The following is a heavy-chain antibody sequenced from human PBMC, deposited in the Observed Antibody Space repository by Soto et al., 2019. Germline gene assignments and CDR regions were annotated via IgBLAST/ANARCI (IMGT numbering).Heavy chain of an antibody. D-gene: IGHD5-12*01. V-gene: IGHV3-21*02. Sequence: EVQLVESGGGLVLPGGSLTLSCAASGFTFSSYSMNWVRQIPGKGLEWVSSISSGSSYIHYADSPKGRFTISRDNAKNSVYLQMDILRVDDTAVYYCTTGRDGYKRADYWGQGTQVTVSS. CDR3: TTGRDGYKRADY. CDR2: ISSGSSYI. J-gene: IGHJ4*02. CDR1: GFTFSSYS.